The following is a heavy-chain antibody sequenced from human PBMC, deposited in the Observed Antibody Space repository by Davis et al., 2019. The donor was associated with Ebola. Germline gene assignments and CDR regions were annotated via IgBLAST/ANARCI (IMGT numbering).Heavy chain of an antibody. D-gene: IGHD2-2*01. CDR1: GYTFTGYY. CDR2: INPNSGGT. J-gene: IGHJ6*02. V-gene: IGHV1-2*04. Sequence: ASVKVSCKASGYTFTGYYMHWVRQAPGQGLEWMGWINPNSGGTNYAQKFQGWVTMTRDTSISTAYMELSRLRSDDTAVYYCARDCRPLGYCSSTSCAEGDYYYYYGMDVWGQGTTVTVSS. CDR3: ARDCRPLGYCSSTSCAEGDYYYYYGMDV.